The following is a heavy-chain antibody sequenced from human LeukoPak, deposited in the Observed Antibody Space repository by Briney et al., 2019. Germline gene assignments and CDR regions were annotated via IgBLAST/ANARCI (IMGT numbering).Heavy chain of an antibody. V-gene: IGHV3-23*01. J-gene: IGHJ4*02. D-gene: IGHD2/OR15-2a*01. Sequence: GGSLRLSCAASGLAFSSYAMSWVRQAPGEGLEWVSAISGSGGSTYCPDSVQGRFTISRDNSKNTLYLQMNSLRAEDTAVYYCAKGVASYYGLFDYWGQGSLVTVSS. CDR2: ISGSGGST. CDR1: GLAFSSYA. CDR3: AKGVASYYGLFDY.